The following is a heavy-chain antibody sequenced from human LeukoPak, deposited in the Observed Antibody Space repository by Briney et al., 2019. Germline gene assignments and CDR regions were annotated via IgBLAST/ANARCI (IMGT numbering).Heavy chain of an antibody. CDR3: ARGGNYDILTGYIFDY. CDR1: GFTFSNYW. J-gene: IGHJ4*02. CDR2: IKHDGGDK. Sequence: GGSLRLSCAASGFTFSNYWMSWVRQAPGKGLEWVANIKHDGGDKHYVDSVKGRFTIARDSAKNSLNLQMNSLRAEDTAVYYCARGGNYDILTGYIFDYWGQGALVTVSS. V-gene: IGHV3-7*03. D-gene: IGHD3-9*01.